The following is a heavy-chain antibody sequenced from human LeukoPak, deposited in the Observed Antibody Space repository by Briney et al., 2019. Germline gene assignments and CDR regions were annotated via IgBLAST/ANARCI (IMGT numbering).Heavy chain of an antibody. CDR1: GYTFTGYY. V-gene: IGHV1-2*02. CDR2: INPNSGDT. J-gene: IGHJ5*02. CDR3: ARGDYYGSGKVVAA. D-gene: IGHD3-10*01. Sequence: ASVKVSCKASGYTFTGYYTNWVRQAPGQGLEWMGWINPNSGDTNYAQKFQDRVTMTRDTSISTAYMELSLLRSDDTAVYYCARGDYYGSGKVVAAWGQGTLVTVSS.